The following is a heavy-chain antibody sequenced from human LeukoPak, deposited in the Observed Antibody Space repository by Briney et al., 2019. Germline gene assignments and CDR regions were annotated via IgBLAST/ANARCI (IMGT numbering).Heavy chain of an antibody. CDR3: ARGLVAGRNPRPFDY. D-gene: IGHD6-19*01. V-gene: IGHV4-34*01. Sequence: SETLSLTCAVYGGSSSGYYWSWIRQPPGKGLEWIGEINHSGSTNYNPSLKSRVTISVDTSKNQFSLKLSSVTAADTAVYYCARGLVAGRNPRPFDYWGQGTLVTVSS. CDR2: INHSGST. J-gene: IGHJ4*02. CDR1: GGSSSGYY.